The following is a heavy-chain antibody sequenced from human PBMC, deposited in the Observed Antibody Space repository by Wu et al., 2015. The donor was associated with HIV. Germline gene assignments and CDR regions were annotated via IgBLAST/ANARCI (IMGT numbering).Heavy chain of an antibody. CDR1: GGTFNNYV. V-gene: IGHV1-69*11. CDR2: IIPVLGTP. Sequence: QVQLLQSGAEVKKPGSSVKVSCKASGGTFNNYVFNWVRQAPGQGPEWMGGIIPVLGTPNYAQKFQGRVTITADESTSTTYMELSSLRSEDTAIYYCAGTLEGGIDYYDPSNPGYFFYYYMDVWGKGDHGHR. D-gene: IGHD3-22*01. J-gene: IGHJ6*03. CDR3: AGTLEGGIDYYDPSNPGYFFYYYMDV.